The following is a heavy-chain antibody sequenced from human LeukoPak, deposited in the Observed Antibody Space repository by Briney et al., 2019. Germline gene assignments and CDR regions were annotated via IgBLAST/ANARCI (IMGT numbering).Heavy chain of an antibody. CDR1: GFTFSSYG. J-gene: IGHJ4*02. CDR3: AKDLVVPAANYFDY. Sequence: PGGSLRLSCAASGFTFSSYGMHWVRQAPGKGLEWVAFIRYDGSNKYYADSVKGRFTISRDNSKNTLYLQMNSLRAEDTAVYYCAKDLVVPAANYFDYWGQGTLVTVSS. CDR2: IRYDGSNK. D-gene: IGHD2-2*01. V-gene: IGHV3-30*02.